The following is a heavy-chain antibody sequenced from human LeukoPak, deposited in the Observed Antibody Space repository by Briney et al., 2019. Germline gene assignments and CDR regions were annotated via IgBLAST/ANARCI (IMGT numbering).Heavy chain of an antibody. V-gene: IGHV3-11*05. J-gene: IGHJ4*02. CDR2: ISSNSSYT. D-gene: IGHD3-9*01. Sequence: GGSLRLSCAASGFTFSDYSMTWIRQAPGKGLEYISHISSNSSYTNYADSVKGRFTISRDNAKNALSLQMKSQRAEDTALYYCARADILPGYYAPDYWGQGTLVTVSS. CDR3: ARADILPGYYAPDY. CDR1: GFTFSDYS.